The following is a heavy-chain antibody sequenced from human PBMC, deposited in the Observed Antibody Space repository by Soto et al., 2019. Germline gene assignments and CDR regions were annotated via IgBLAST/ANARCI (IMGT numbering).Heavy chain of an antibody. V-gene: IGHV4-30-4*01. CDR3: ARASMLGAFDI. Sequence: SETLSLTCTVSCGSISSGDYYWSWIRQPPGKGLEWIGYIYYSGSTYYNPSLKSRVTISVDTSKNQFSLKLSSVTAADTAVYYCARASMLGAFDIWGQGTMVTVSS. CDR2: IYYSGST. CDR1: CGSISSGDYY. D-gene: IGHD2-8*01. J-gene: IGHJ3*02.